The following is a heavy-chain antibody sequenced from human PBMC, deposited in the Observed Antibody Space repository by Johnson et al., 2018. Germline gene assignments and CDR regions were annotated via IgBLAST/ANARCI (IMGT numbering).Heavy chain of an antibody. CDR1: GYTFTNYY. V-gene: IGHV1-46*01. Sequence: QVQLVQSGAEVKMPGASVQVSCTASGYTFTNYYLHWVRQAPGQGLEWMGIIHPSGGSTNYAQKLQGRVTMTRDPSTSTDYMDLSSLKSEDTAVYYCARDHCGGGSCHGAFDIWGQGTMVTVSS. CDR2: IHPSGGST. D-gene: IGHD2-15*01. J-gene: IGHJ3*02. CDR3: ARDHCGGGSCHGAFDI.